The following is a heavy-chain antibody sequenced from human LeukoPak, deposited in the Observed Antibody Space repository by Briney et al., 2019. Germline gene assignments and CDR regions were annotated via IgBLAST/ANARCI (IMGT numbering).Heavy chain of an antibody. CDR3: ARDRGLHLGELSLYDY. V-gene: IGHV1-18*01. Sequence: ASVKVSCKASGYTFTSHGISWVRQAPGQGLEWMGWISAYNGNTNYAQKLQGRVTMTTDTSTSTAYMELRSLRSDDTAVYYCARDRGLHLGELSLYDYWGQGTLVTVSS. CDR1: GYTFTSHG. D-gene: IGHD3-16*02. CDR2: ISAYNGNT. J-gene: IGHJ4*02.